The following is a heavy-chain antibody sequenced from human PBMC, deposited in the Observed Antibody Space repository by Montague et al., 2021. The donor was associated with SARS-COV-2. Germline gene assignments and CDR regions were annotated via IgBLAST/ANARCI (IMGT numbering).Heavy chain of an antibody. Sequence: SETLSTCTVSGDSISTSQYYWGWVRQPPGKGLEWIGTIYYSGSTYYNPSLKSRLTISEDTSKNQFSLRLSSVTAADTAVYYCASLNIVARTDYYYGTDVWGRGTTVTVSS. CDR3: ASLNIVARTDYYYGTDV. J-gene: IGHJ6*02. D-gene: IGHD5-12*01. CDR2: IYYSGST. V-gene: IGHV4-39*01. CDR1: GDSISTSQYY.